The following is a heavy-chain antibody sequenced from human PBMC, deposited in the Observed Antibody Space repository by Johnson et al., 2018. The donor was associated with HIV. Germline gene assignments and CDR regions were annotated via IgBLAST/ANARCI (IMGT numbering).Heavy chain of an antibody. J-gene: IGHJ3*02. CDR3: ARVQVAMATIGYAFDI. CDR1: GFTFDDYA. D-gene: IGHD5-12*01. Sequence: QLVESEGGLVQPGRSLRLSCTVSGFTFDDYAMHWVRQAPGKGLEWVSGISWNSGGLDYADSVKGRFTISRDNSKNTLYLQMNSLRAEDTAVYYCARVQVAMATIGYAFDIWGQGTMVTVSS. V-gene: IGHV3-9*01. CDR2: ISWNSGGL.